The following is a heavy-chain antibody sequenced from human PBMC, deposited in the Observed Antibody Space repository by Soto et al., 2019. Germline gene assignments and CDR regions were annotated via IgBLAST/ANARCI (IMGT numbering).Heavy chain of an antibody. J-gene: IGHJ5*02. D-gene: IGHD2-15*01. CDR3: ARSPVAATFWFDL. CDR1: GFAFGAYY. CDR2: ISSISNYI. Sequence: PGGSLRLSCAASGFAFGAYYMTWIRQAPGKGLEWVSYISSISNYIDYADSVKGRFTISRDNAKNSLYLQMNSLRAEDTATYYCARSPVAATFWFDLWGPGTLVTVSS. V-gene: IGHV3-11*06.